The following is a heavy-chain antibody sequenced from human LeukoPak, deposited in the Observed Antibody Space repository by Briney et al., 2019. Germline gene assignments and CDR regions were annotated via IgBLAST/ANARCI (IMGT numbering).Heavy chain of an antibody. D-gene: IGHD1-14*01. Sequence: SQTLSLTCTVSGGSISSGSYYWSWIRQPAGKGLEWIGRIYTSGSTNYNPSLKSRVSISVDKSKNQFSLKLISVTAADTAVYYCARERQIAVVTGSTFDLWGPGALVIVSA. CDR1: GGSISSGSYY. J-gene: IGHJ3*01. CDR2: IYTSGST. V-gene: IGHV4-61*02. CDR3: ARERQIAVVTGSTFDL.